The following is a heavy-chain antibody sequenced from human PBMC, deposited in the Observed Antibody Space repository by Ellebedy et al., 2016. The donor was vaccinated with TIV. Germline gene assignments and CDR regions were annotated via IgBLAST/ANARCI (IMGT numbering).Heavy chain of an antibody. V-gene: IGHV1-46*01. CDR1: GYTFTSYY. CDR3: ARGAAAGSLEAGIPRRP. D-gene: IGHD6-13*01. CDR2: INPSSGST. Sequence: AASVKVSCKASGYTFTSYYMHWARQAPGQGLEWMGIINPSSGSTSYAQKFQGRVTMTRDTSTSTVYMELSSLRSEDTAVYYCARGAAAGSLEAGIPRRPWGQGTLVTVSS. J-gene: IGHJ5*02.